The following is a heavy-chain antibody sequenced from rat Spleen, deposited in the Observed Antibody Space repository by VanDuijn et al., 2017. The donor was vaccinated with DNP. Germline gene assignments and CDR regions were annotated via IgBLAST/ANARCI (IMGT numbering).Heavy chain of an antibody. V-gene: IGHV3-1*01. CDR2: INYSGST. Sequence: EVQLQESGPGLVKPSQSLSLTCSVTGYSITSSYRWNWIRKFPGNKMEWIGHINYSGSTTYNPSLKSRISITRDTSKNQFFLQLNSVITEDTATYYCVRWVRALDYWGQGVMVTVSS. CDR1: GYSITSSY. J-gene: IGHJ2*01. CDR3: VRWVRALDY. D-gene: IGHD4-1*01.